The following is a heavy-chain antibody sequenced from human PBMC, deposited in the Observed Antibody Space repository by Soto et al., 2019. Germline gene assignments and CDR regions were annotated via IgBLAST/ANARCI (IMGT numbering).Heavy chain of an antibody. V-gene: IGHV3-9*01. D-gene: IGHD3-9*01. CDR3: AKAPHHLLTGSVFDY. CDR1: GFTFDDCA. J-gene: IGHJ4*02. CDR2: IDWSGNHI. Sequence: EVQLVEPGGGLVQPGRSLRLSCAASGFTFDDCAMHWVRQASGKGLEWVSGIDWSGNHIEYGDSVKGRFTISRDNAKNSLSLQMNNLRAEDTALYYCAKAPHHLLTGSVFDYWGQGILVNVSS.